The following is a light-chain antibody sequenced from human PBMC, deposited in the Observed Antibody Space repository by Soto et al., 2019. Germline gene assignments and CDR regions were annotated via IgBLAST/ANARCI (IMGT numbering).Light chain of an antibody. CDR2: DVS. V-gene: IGLV2-14*01. Sequence: QSALTQPASVSGSTGKSITISCTGTNSDVGGYNYVSWYQQHPGKAPKLLIYDVSNRPSGVSNRFSASKSGNTASLTISGLQAEDEADYYCSSHTSSSTRVVFGGGTKLTV. CDR1: NSDVGGYNY. CDR3: SSHTSSSTRVV. J-gene: IGLJ2*01.